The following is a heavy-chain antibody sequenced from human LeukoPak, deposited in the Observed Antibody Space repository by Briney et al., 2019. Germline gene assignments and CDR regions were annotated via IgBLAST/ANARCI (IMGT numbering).Heavy chain of an antibody. J-gene: IGHJ3*01. Sequence: SETLSLTCSVSGASINGFSWSWIRQTPEKGLEWIGYVSQRGATTSSPSLKTRVSISADTSKSQFSLKMTSVTAADTAIYYCARERSGSYYTFDVWGPGTMVSVS. V-gene: IGHV4-59*13. CDR2: VSQRGAT. CDR1: GASINGFS. D-gene: IGHD1-26*01. CDR3: ARERSGSYYTFDV.